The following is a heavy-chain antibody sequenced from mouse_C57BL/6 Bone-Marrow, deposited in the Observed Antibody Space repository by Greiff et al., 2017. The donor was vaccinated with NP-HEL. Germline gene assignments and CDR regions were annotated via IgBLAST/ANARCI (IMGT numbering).Heavy chain of an antibody. CDR3: ARERELRAWFAY. J-gene: IGHJ3*01. CDR2: IYPGSGNT. V-gene: IGHV1-66*01. D-gene: IGHD2-4*01. CDR1: GYSFTSYY. Sequence: VQLQQSGPELVKPGASVKISCKASGYSFTSYYIHWVKQRPGQGLEWIGWIYPGSGNTKYNEKFKGKATLTADTSSSTAYMQLSSLTSEDSAVYYCARERELRAWFAYWGQGTLVTVSA.